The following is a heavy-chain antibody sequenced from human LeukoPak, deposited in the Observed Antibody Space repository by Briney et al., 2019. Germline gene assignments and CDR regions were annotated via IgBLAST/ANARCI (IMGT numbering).Heavy chain of an antibody. CDR2: VTGSGDDT. CDR1: GLTFSTYA. J-gene: IGHJ4*02. V-gene: IGHV3-23*01. CDR3: AREVVGATTAFDY. D-gene: IGHD1-26*01. Sequence: GSLRLSCVASGLTFSTYAMNWARQAPGRGLEWVSAVTGSGDDTYYADSVKGRFTISRDNSRNTVYLQMNSLRAEDTAVYYCAREVVGATTAFDYWGQGTLVTVSS.